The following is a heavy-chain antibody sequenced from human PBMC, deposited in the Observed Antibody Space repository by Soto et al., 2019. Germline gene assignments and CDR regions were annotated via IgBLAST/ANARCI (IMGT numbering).Heavy chain of an antibody. CDR1: GDSVSSNSAA. J-gene: IGHJ4*02. Sequence: SQTLSLTCAISGDSVSSNSAAWNWIRQSPSRGLEWLGRTYYRSKWYNDYAVSVKSRITINPDTSKNQFSLQLKSVTPEATAVNSCAGAAKKKTYYYDSSGLGHLDYWGQGTLVTVSS. V-gene: IGHV6-1*01. CDR2: TYYRSKWYN. CDR3: AGAAKKKTYYYDSSGLGHLDY. D-gene: IGHD3-22*01.